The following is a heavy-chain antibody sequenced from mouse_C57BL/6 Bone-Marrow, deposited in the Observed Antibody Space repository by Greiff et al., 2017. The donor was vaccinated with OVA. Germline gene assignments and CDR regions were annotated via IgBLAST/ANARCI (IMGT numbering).Heavy chain of an antibody. D-gene: IGHD1-1*01. CDR3: AIPPGGYGSSYAMDY. CDR2: ISSGGSYT. V-gene: IGHV5-6*01. CDR1: GFTFSSYG. J-gene: IGHJ4*01. Sequence: EVKVVESGGDLVKPGGSLKLSCAASGFTFSSYGMSWVRQTPDKRLEWVATISSGGSYTYYPDSVKGRFTISRDNAKNTLYLQMSSLKSEDTAMYYCAIPPGGYGSSYAMDYWGQGTSVTVSS.